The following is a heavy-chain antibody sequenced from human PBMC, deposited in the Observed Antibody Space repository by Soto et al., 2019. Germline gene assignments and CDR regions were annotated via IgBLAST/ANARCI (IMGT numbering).Heavy chain of an antibody. CDR2: ISYDGNNK. CDR3: AKDHAAFCGGDCYRPDY. J-gene: IGHJ4*02. D-gene: IGHD2-21*02. Sequence: QVQLVESGGGVVQPGRSLRLSCAASGFTFSSYGMHWVRRAPAKGLEWGAVISYDGNNKYYADSVKGRFTISRDNSKNTLYLQMNSLRAEDTAVYYCAKDHAAFCGGDCYRPDYWGQGTLVTVSS. V-gene: IGHV3-30*18. CDR1: GFTFSSYG.